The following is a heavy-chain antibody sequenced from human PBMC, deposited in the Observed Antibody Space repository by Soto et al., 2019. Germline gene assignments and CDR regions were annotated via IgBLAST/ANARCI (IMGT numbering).Heavy chain of an antibody. CDR2: IIPIFGAA. D-gene: IGHD2-15*01. Sequence: GGSVQVYSKASAGPSSSYAIRCVREAPGQGLEWMGGIIPIFGAANYAQKFQGRVTISADESTSTAYMELSSLRSEDTAVYYCARLACSGGSCPLSYWGQGTMVTVSS. J-gene: IGHJ4*02. CDR1: AGPSSSYA. CDR3: ARLACSGGSCPLSY. V-gene: IGHV1-69*13.